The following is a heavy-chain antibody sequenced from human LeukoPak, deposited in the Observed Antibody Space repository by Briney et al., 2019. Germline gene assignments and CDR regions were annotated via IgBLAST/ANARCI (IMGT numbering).Heavy chain of an antibody. J-gene: IGHJ6*02. CDR1: GYTLTELS. V-gene: IGHV1-24*01. D-gene: IGHD2-2*01. CDR3: ATFIVVVPAAPLDYYYGMDV. CDR2: FDPEDGET. Sequence: ASVKVSCKVSGYTLTELSMHWVRQAPGKGLEWMGGFDPEDGETIYAQKFQGRVTMTEDTSTDTAYMELSSLRSEDTAVHYCATFIVVVPAAPLDYYYGMDVWGQGTTVTVSS.